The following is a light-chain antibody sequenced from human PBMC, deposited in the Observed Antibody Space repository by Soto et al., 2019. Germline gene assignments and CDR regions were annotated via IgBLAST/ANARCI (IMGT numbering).Light chain of an antibody. CDR1: QTINTH. Sequence: EVVLTQSPAILSVSPGERATLSCKASQTINTHLAWYQQRPGLAPRLLIYAASTRSTGIPANFSGSGSGTEFTLAISSLQSEDVEVYYCEKYDNSPRTFGQGTKLEIK. V-gene: IGKV3-15*01. CDR2: AAS. CDR3: EKYDNSPRT. J-gene: IGKJ1*01.